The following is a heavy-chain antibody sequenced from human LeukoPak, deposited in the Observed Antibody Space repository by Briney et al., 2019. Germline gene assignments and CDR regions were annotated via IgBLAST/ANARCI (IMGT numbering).Heavy chain of an antibody. J-gene: IGHJ5*02. Sequence: GASVKVSCKASGYTFTGYYMHWVRQAPGQGLEWMGWINPNSGGTNYAQKFQGRVTMTRDTSISTAYMELSRLRSDDTAVYYCARDWVRYSSSWFNWFDPWGQGTLVTVSS. D-gene: IGHD6-13*01. CDR2: INPNSGGT. CDR3: ARDWVRYSSSWFNWFDP. V-gene: IGHV1-2*02. CDR1: GYTFTGYY.